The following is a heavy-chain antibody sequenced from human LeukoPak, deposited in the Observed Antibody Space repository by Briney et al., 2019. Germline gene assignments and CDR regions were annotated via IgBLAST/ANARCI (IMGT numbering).Heavy chain of an antibody. V-gene: IGHV3-64*02. Sequence: PGGSLRLSCAASGFTFSSYAMHWVRQAPGKGPQYVSAISGDGGSTYYAASVKGRFTISRDNSKNTLYLQMGSLRVEDMAVYYCARRYCSSTSCSPFDYWGQGTLVTVSS. CDR2: ISGDGGST. CDR3: ARRYCSSTSCSPFDY. CDR1: GFTFSSYA. D-gene: IGHD2-2*01. J-gene: IGHJ4*02.